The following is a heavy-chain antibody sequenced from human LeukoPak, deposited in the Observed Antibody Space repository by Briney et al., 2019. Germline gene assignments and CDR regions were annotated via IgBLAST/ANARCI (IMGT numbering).Heavy chain of an antibody. J-gene: IGHJ4*02. D-gene: IGHD7-27*01. CDR3: ARPLTGDIGNYFDY. V-gene: IGHV3-21*01. CDR2: ISSSSSYI. CDR1: GFTFSSYS. Sequence: GGSLRLSCAASGFTFSSYSMNWVRQAPGKGLEWVSSISSSSSYIYYADLVKGRFTISRDNAKNSLYLQMNSLRAEDTAVYYCARPLTGDIGNYFDYWGQGTLVTVSS.